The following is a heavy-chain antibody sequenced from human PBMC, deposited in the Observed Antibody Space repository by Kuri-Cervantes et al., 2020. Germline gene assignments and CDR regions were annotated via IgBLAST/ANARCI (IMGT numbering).Heavy chain of an antibody. CDR1: GFTFSGYA. CDR2: ISRSGGST. D-gene: IGHD5-12*01. Sequence: GGSLRLSCAASGFTFSGYAMSWVRQAPGKGLEWVSSISRSGGSTYYADSVEGRFTISRDNSKNTLFLQMNSLRAEDTAVYYCTTRLGRLRYYYFDYWGQGTLVTVSS. V-gene: IGHV3-23*01. CDR3: TTRLGRLRYYYFDY. J-gene: IGHJ4*02.